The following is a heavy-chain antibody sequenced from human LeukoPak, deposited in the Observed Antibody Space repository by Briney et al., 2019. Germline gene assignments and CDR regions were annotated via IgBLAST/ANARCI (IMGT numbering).Heavy chain of an antibody. Sequence: GGSLRLSCAASGFTFSSYAMSWVRQAPGKGLEWVSAISGSGGSTYYADSVKGRFTISRDNSKNTLYLQMNSLRAEDTAVYYCAKDLSSGSYYYYGMDVWGQGTPVTVSS. D-gene: IGHD1-26*01. CDR3: AKDLSSGSYYYYGMDV. CDR1: GFTFSSYA. J-gene: IGHJ6*02. CDR2: ISGSGGST. V-gene: IGHV3-23*01.